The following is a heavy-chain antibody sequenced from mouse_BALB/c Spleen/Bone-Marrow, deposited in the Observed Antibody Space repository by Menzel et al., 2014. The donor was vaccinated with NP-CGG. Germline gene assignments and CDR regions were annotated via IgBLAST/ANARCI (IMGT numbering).Heavy chain of an antibody. CDR1: GFSLXSYG. J-gene: IGHJ4*01. D-gene: IGHD1-1*01. CDR3: AREGRGYYGSSGAAMDY. CDR2: IWAGGST. V-gene: IGHV2-9*02. Sequence: VKLVESGPGLVAPSQSLSISCTVSGFSLXSYGVHWVRQPPGQGLEWLGAIWAGGSTNYNSALMSRLTISKDNSKSQVFLKMNSLQTDDTAMYYCAREGRGYYGSSGAAMDYWGQGTKVTVSS.